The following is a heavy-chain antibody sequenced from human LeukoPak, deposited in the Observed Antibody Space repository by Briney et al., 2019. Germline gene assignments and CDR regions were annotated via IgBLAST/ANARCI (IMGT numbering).Heavy chain of an antibody. CDR1: GGTFSSYA. J-gene: IGHJ4*02. CDR2: INPSGGST. Sequence: ASVKVSCKASGGTFSSYAISWVRQAPGQGLEWMGIINPSGGSTSYAQKFQGRVTMTRDTSTSTVYMELSSLRSEDTAVYYCARVGGTGVSASNFDYWGQGTLVTVSS. V-gene: IGHV1-46*01. D-gene: IGHD1-14*01. CDR3: ARVGGTGVSASNFDY.